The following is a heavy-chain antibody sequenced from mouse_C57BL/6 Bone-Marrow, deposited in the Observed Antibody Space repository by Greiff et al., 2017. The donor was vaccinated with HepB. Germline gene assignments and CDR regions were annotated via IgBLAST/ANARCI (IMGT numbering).Heavy chain of an antibody. V-gene: IGHV1-7*01. CDR2: INPSSGYT. CDR3: ASDYYGSPPFAY. CDR1: GYTFTSYW. D-gene: IGHD1-1*01. J-gene: IGHJ3*01. Sequence: QVQLQQSGAELAKPGASVKLSCKASGYTFTSYWMHWVKQRPEQGLEWIGYINPSSGYTKYNQKFKDKATLTADKSSSTAYMQLSSLTYEDSAVYYCASDYYGSPPFAYWGQGTLVTVSA.